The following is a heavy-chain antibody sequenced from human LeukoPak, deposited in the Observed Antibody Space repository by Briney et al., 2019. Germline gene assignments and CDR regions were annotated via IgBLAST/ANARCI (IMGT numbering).Heavy chain of an antibody. Sequence: GGSLRLSCAASGFSFSNYAMSWVRQAPGEGLEWVSTISDSGSDTYYADSVKDRFTISRDNSKNTLYLQMNSLRAEDTAVYFCARGFLGGTDQYFDSWGQGTLVTVSS. CDR2: ISDSGSDT. J-gene: IGHJ4*02. CDR3: ARGFLGGTDQYFDS. CDR1: GFSFSNYA. D-gene: IGHD6-19*01. V-gene: IGHV3-23*01.